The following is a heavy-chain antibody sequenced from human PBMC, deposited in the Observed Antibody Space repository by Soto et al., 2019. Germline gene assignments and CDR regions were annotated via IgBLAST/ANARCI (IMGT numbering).Heavy chain of an antibody. CDR1: GYTFTCYD. D-gene: IGHD4-17*01. J-gene: IGHJ6*03. Sequence: ASVRVSCKASGYTFTCYDITWVRQATGQGLEWMGWMNPNSGNTGYAQKFQGRVTMTRNTSISTAYMELSSLRSEDTAVYYCARGRVTLTTGDYYYYYMDVWGKGTTVTVSS. CDR3: ARGRVTLTTGDYYYYYMDV. CDR2: MNPNSGNT. V-gene: IGHV1-8*01.